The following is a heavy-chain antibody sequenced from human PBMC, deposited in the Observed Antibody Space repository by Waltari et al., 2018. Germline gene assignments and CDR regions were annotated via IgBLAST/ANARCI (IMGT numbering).Heavy chain of an antibody. V-gene: IGHV4-4*02. J-gene: IGHJ4*02. CDR2: INRSGRT. Sequence: QLQLQQSGPGLVKPSESLSLTCGVSGDSMSEHYWWSWVRQSPEKGLEWIGQINRSGRTYYNPSLESRVSVSMDTSNNKFFLKLSSAIAADTAVYYCARDRGRGLYFDSWGQGTLVTVSP. CDR1: GDSMSEHYW. CDR3: ARDRGRGLYFDS. D-gene: IGHD2-15*01.